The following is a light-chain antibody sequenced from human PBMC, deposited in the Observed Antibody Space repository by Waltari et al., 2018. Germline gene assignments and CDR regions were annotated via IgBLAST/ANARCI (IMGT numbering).Light chain of an antibody. CDR1: QSVGFN. Sequence: EIVMTQSPATLSVSPGDRATLSCRASQSVGFNLGWYQQIPGQAPRLLIYGASIRANGIPARFSASGSGTEFTLTISSLQSEDFAVYYCHQYKSWPRTFGQGTYVEIK. J-gene: IGKJ1*01. V-gene: IGKV3-15*01. CDR3: HQYKSWPRT. CDR2: GAS.